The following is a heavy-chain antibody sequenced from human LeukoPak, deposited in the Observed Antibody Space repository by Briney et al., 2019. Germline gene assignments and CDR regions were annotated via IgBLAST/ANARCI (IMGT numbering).Heavy chain of an antibody. CDR2: IKHDGNWK. V-gene: IGHV3-7*03. D-gene: IGHD6-19*01. CDR3: ARAVAGTFYAFDI. Sequence: GKSLRLSCAASGFTFNNYGMHWVRQAPGKGLEWVANIKHDGNWKFYADSVKGRFTVSRDNAESLVYLHMSSLRAEDTAMYYCARAVAGTFYAFDIWGQGTMVTVSS. CDR1: GFTFNNYG. J-gene: IGHJ3*02.